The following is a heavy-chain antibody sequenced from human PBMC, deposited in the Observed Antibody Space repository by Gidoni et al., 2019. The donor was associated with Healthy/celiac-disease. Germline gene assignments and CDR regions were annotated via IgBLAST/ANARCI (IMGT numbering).Heavy chain of an antibody. Sequence: LQKPSETLSLTCTVSGGSISSYYWSWIRQPPGKGLEWIGYIYYSGSTNYNPSLKSRVTISVDTSKNQFSLKLSSVTAADTAVYYCARDQRRRKDYIPGHFFTGMDVWGKGTTVTVSS. CDR3: ARDQRRRKDYIPGHFFTGMDV. V-gene: IGHV4-59*01. CDR2: IYYSGST. CDR1: GGSISSYY. J-gene: IGHJ6*04. D-gene: IGHD3-9*01.